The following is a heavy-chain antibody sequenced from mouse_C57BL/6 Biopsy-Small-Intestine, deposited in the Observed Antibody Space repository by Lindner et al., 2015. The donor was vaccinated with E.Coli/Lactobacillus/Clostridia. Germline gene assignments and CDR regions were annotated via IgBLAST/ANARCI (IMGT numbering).Heavy chain of an antibody. V-gene: IGHV1-18*01. CDR2: FDPEDGET. CDR3: ATRKEDYYGSGRNWFDP. Sequence: SVKVSCKVSGYTLTELSMHWVRQAPGKGLEWMGGFDPEDGETIYAQKFQGRVTMTEDTSTDTAYMELSSLRSEDTAVYYCATRKEDYYGSGRNWFDPWGQGTLVTVSS. J-gene: IGHJ4*01. CDR1: GYTLTELS. D-gene: IGHD1-1*02.